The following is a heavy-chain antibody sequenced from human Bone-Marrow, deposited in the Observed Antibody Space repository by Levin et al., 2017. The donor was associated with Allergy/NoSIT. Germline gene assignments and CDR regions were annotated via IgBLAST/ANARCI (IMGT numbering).Heavy chain of an antibody. Sequence: PGGSLRLSCAASGFTFSGAAMHWVRQAPGKGLEWVAVISYDGKNQYYADSVKGRFTISRDNSKNTMYLQINSLRPEDTAVYYCARVRRVDSRAGGICDYWGQGTLVTVSS. CDR1: GFTFSGAA. J-gene: IGHJ4*02. D-gene: IGHD5-12*01. V-gene: IGHV3-30*04. CDR3: ARVRRVDSRAGGICDY. CDR2: ISYDGKNQ.